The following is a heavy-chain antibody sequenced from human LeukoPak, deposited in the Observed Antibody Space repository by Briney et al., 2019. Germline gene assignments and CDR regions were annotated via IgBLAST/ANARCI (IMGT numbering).Heavy chain of an antibody. D-gene: IGHD1-26*01. CDR1: GGSISSYY. V-gene: IGHV4-59*01. J-gene: IGHJ4*02. CDR3: ARANGNEFDY. Sequence: SETLSLTCTVSGGSISSYYWGWIRQPPGKGLEWITCISHSGSTNYNPSLKTRVSISTDMSKNQFSLRLSSVTAADTAVYYCARANGNEFDYCSQGTLVTASS. CDR2: ISHSGST.